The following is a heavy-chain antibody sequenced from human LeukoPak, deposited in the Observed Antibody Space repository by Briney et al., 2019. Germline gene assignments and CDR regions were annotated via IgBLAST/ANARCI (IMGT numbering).Heavy chain of an antibody. Sequence: PSETLSLTCTVSGYSISSGYYWGWIRQPPGKGLEWIGSIYHSGSTYYNPSLKSRVTISVGTSKNQFSLKLSSVTAADTAVYCCARVTGGDTWFPYALDYYYYMDVWGKGTTVTISS. J-gene: IGHJ6*03. D-gene: IGHD1-14*01. CDR1: GYSISSGYY. V-gene: IGHV4-38-2*02. CDR2: IYHSGST. CDR3: ARVTGGDTWFPYALDYYYYMDV.